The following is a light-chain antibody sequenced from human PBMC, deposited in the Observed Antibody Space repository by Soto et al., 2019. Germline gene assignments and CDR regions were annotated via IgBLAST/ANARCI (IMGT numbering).Light chain of an antibody. CDR1: QSVSTN. Sequence: EIVMTQSPATLSVSRGERATISCRASQSVSTNLAWYQQKPGQAPRLLIYGASTRATGIPARFSGSGSGTEFTLTISSLQSEDFAVYYCQQYNNWPLTFGGGTKVEIK. CDR2: GAS. CDR3: QQYNNWPLT. V-gene: IGKV3-15*01. J-gene: IGKJ4*01.